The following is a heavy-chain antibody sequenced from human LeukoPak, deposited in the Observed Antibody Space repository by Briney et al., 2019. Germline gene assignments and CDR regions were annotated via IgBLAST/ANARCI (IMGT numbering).Heavy chain of an antibody. J-gene: IGHJ4*02. Sequence: GGSLRLSCAASGFTFNDYAMHWVRQAPGKGLEWVSGISWNSGRIGYADSVKGRFTISRDNAKNSLYLQMNSLRAEDTALYYCSKERQAAGSLDYWGQGTLVTVSS. CDR3: SKERQAAGSLDY. CDR2: ISWNSGRI. CDR1: GFTFNDYA. V-gene: IGHV3-9*01. D-gene: IGHD6-13*01.